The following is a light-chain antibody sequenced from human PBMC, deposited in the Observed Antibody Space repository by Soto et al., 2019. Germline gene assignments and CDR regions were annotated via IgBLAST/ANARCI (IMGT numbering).Light chain of an antibody. Sequence: EIVMTQSPSTLSVSPGDRATLSCRASQSVSSNLAWYQQKPGQAPRLLIYGASTRATGIPARFSGSGSGTEFTLTISSLQSEDFAVYYCQQYNNLSFFGPGTKVDIK. CDR3: QQYNNLSF. J-gene: IGKJ3*01. CDR2: GAS. V-gene: IGKV3-15*01. CDR1: QSVSSN.